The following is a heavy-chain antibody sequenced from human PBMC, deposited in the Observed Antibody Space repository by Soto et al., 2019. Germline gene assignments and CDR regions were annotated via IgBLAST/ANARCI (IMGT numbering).Heavy chain of an antibody. J-gene: IGHJ4*02. CDR3: ARVADCSGGRCYFSVDY. V-gene: IGHV4-30-4*01. Sequence: SETLSLTCTVSGGSISSGDYYWSWIRQPPGKGLEWIGYIYYSGSTYYNPSLKSRVTTSVDTSKNQFSLKLSSVTAADTAVYYCARVADCSGGRCYFSVDYWGQGTLVTVPQ. CDR1: GGSISSGDYY. D-gene: IGHD2-15*01. CDR2: IYYSGST.